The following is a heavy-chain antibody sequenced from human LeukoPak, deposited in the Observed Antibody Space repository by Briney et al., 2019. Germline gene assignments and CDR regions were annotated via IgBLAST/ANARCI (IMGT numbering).Heavy chain of an antibody. CDR1: GFTLSNNG. V-gene: IGHV3-30*02. CDR3: ARRVLLWFGETVYYYYGMDV. CDR2: LHSDGSNK. D-gene: IGHD3-10*01. J-gene: IGHJ6*02. Sequence: GGSLRLSCAASGFTLSNNGMHWVRQAPGKGLEWVAFLHSDGSNKYYADSVKGRFTISRDNSKNTLYLQMNSLRAEDTAVYYCARRVLLWFGETVYYYYGMDVWGQGTTVTVSS.